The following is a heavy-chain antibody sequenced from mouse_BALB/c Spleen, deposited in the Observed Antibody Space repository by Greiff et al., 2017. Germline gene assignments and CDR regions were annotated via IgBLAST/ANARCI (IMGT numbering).Heavy chain of an antibody. J-gene: IGHJ4*01. Sequence: VQLQQSGAELVRPGASVTLSCKASGYTFTDYEMHWVKQTPVHGLEWIGAIDPETGGTAYNQKFKGKATLTADKSSSTAYMELRSLTSEDSAVYYCTRYNYRYDGYAMDYWGQGTSVTVSS. V-gene: IGHV1-15*01. CDR3: TRYNYRYDGYAMDY. CDR2: IDPETGGT. D-gene: IGHD2-14*01. CDR1: GYTFTDYE.